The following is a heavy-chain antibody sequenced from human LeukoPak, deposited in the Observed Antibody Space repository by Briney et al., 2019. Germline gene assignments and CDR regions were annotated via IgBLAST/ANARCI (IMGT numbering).Heavy chain of an antibody. CDR1: GFIFDDYA. V-gene: IGHV3-21*01. J-gene: IGHJ4*02. CDR2: ISSSSSYI. D-gene: IGHD2-2*01. Sequence: PGGSLRLSCAVSGFIFDDYAMHWVRQAPGKGLEWVSSISSSSSYIYYADSVKGRFTISRDNAKNSLYLQMNSLRAEDTAVYYCARDRQPGLGPIVVVPAAISPQGGQGTLVTVSS. CDR3: ARDRQPGLGPIVVVPAAISPQ.